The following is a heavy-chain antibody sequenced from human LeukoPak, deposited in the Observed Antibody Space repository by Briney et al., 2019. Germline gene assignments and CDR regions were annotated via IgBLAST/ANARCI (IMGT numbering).Heavy chain of an antibody. D-gene: IGHD3-3*01. Sequence: PSETLSLTCAVSGGSISSSNWWSWVRQPPGKGLEWIGEIYHSGSTNYNPSLKSRVTISVDKSKNQFSLKLRSVTAADTAVYYCARLYYDFWSGYYILDYWGQGTLVTVSS. J-gene: IGHJ4*02. CDR3: ARLYYDFWSGYYILDY. CDR2: IYHSGST. CDR1: GGSISSSNW. V-gene: IGHV4-4*02.